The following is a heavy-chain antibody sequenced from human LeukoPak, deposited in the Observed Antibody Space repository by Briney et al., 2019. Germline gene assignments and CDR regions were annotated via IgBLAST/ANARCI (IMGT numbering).Heavy chain of an antibody. D-gene: IGHD7-27*01. Sequence: GESLKISCKGSGYSFNDYWIGWVRQMPGKGLEWMGRIDPSDSYTKYSPSFQGHVTISADKSINTAYLQWSSLKASDTAMYYCARRTGVEWFDPWGQGTLVTVSS. CDR1: GYSFNDYW. V-gene: IGHV5-10-1*01. CDR2: IDPSDSYT. CDR3: ARRTGVEWFDP. J-gene: IGHJ5*02.